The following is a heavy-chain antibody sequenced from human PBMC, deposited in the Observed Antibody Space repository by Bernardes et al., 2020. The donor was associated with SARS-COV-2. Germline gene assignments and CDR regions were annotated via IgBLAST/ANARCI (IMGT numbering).Heavy chain of an antibody. CDR3: AKVIAAAGKGGVFDYYYGMDV. Sequence: GGSLRLSCAASGFTFRISAMSWVRQAPGKGLAWVSAISGRGGSTCYADSVRGRFTISRDNSKNTLYMQMNSLRAEDTAVYYCAKVIAAAGKGGVFDYYYGMDVWGQGTTVTVSS. D-gene: IGHD6-13*01. J-gene: IGHJ6*02. V-gene: IGHV3-23*01. CDR1: GFTFRISA. CDR2: ISGRGGST.